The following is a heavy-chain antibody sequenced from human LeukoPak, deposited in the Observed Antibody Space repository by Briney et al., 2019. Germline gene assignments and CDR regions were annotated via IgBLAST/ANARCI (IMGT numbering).Heavy chain of an antibody. D-gene: IGHD2-15*01. CDR3: ARRPSASSYWHFDL. Sequence: SETLSLTCTVSGGSISGYYWTWIRQPAGKGLEWIGHIYASGTTNYSPSLKSRVTMSVDTSKNQFSLRLSSVTAADTAMYYCARRPSASSYWHFDLWGRGTLVTVSS. V-gene: IGHV4-4*07. CDR2: IYASGTT. J-gene: IGHJ2*01. CDR1: GGSISGYY.